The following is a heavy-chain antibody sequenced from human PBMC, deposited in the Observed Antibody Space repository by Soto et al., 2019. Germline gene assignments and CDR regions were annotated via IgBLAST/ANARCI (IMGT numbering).Heavy chain of an antibody. V-gene: IGHV3-11*01. J-gene: IGHJ4*02. CDR2: ISGSGSTT. CDR1: GFTFGASY. CDR3: ARSSLTYFEF. Sequence: QVHLEESGGGLVKPGGPLRLSCTASGFTFGASYMSWIPRAPGKGLGWFAYISGSGSTTYYTGSVKGRFAISRDNARTSLYLQINSLRVEDSAVYYCARSSLTYFEFWGQGTLVTVSS.